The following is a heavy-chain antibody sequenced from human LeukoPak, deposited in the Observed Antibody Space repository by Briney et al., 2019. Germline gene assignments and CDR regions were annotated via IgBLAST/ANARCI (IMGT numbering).Heavy chain of an antibody. J-gene: IGHJ4*02. Sequence: GGSLRLSCAASGFTFSSYSMSWVRQAPGKGLEWVSAISSSSSYIYYADSVKGRFTISRDNAKNSLYLQMNSLRAEDTAVYYCERGEYYYGSGSYLGFDYWGQGTLVTVSS. V-gene: IGHV3-21*01. CDR3: ERGEYYYGSGSYLGFDY. CDR2: ISSSSSYI. D-gene: IGHD3-10*01. CDR1: GFTFSSYS.